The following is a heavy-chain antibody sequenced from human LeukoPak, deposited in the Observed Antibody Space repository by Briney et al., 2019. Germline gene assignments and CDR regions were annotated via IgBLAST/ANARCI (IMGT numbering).Heavy chain of an antibody. V-gene: IGHV3-23*01. D-gene: IGHD3-10*01. J-gene: IGHJ4*02. CDR1: GFTFDDYG. Sequence: GGSLRLSCAASGFTFDDYGMSWVRQAPGKGLEWVSAISGSRGSTYYADSVKGRFTISRDNSKNTLYLQMNSLRAEDTAVHYCAKNSPPSLLFGELFVDYWGQGTLVTVSS. CDR2: ISGSRGST. CDR3: AKNSPPSLLFGELFVDY.